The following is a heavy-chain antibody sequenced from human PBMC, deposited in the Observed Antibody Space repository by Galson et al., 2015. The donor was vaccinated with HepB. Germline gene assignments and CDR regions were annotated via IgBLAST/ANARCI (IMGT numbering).Heavy chain of an antibody. CDR3: ARLGSPYCSSTSCYTGGGDY. CDR2: ISSSSTI. Sequence: SLRLSCAASGFTFSSYSMNWVRQAPGKGLEWVPYISSSSTIYYADSVKGRFTISRDNAKNSLYLQMNSLRDGDTAVYSCARLGSPYCSSTSCYTGGGDYWGQGTLVTVSS. J-gene: IGHJ4*02. V-gene: IGHV3-48*02. CDR1: GFTFSSYS. D-gene: IGHD2-2*02.